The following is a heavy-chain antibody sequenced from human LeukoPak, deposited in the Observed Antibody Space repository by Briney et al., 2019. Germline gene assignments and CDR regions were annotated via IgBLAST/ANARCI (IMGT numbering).Heavy chain of an antibody. J-gene: IGHJ4*02. D-gene: IGHD3-22*01. CDR1: GFTFSTYT. V-gene: IGHV3-21*01. CDR2: ISSSSSYI. CDR3: ASGSDSSGYYPVSFDY. Sequence: PGGSLRLSCAASGFTFSTYTMNWVRQAPGKGLQWVSSISSSSSYIYYADSVKGRFTISSDNAKNSLYLQMYSLRAEDTAVYYCASGSDSSGYYPVSFDYWGQGTLVTVSS.